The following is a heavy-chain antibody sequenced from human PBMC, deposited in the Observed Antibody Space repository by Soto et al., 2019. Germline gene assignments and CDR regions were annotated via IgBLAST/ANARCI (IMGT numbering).Heavy chain of an antibody. CDR1: GYTLTKYY. CDR3: ARQLAYCGGDCYPEPIDY. Sequence: GASVKVSCKASGYTLTKYYVLWVRQAPGQGLEWVGRINPNTGGTNYAQKFQDRVTMTRDTSITTAYMELSRLRSDDTAVYYCARQLAYCGGDCYPEPIDYWGQGTQVTVSS. V-gene: IGHV1-2*06. D-gene: IGHD2-21*02. J-gene: IGHJ4*02. CDR2: INPNTGGT.